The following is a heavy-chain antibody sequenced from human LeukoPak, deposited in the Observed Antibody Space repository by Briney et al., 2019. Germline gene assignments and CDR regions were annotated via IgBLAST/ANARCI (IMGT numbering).Heavy chain of an antibody. D-gene: IGHD6-13*01. Sequence: GGSLRLSCAASGFTFSSYAMHWVRQAPGKGLEWVAIISYDGINKYYADSVKGRFTISRDNSKNTLYLQMNSLRAEDTAVYYCARDSDSWYFDYWGQGTLVTVSS. V-gene: IGHV3-30*04. CDR3: ARDSDSWYFDY. J-gene: IGHJ4*02. CDR2: ISYDGINK. CDR1: GFTFSSYA.